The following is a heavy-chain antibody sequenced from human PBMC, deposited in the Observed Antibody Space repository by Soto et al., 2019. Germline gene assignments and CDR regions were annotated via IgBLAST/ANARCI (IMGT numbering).Heavy chain of an antibody. CDR1: GGSISSGDYY. CDR2: IYYSGST. CDR3: ARVVPPIVLVPAATYNWNYFFDY. J-gene: IGHJ4*02. V-gene: IGHV4-30-4*01. D-gene: IGHD2-2*01. Sequence: PSETLSLTCTVSGGSISSGDYYWSWIRQPPGKGLEWIGYIYYSGSTYYNPSLKSRVTISVDTSKNQFSLKLSSVTAADTAVYYGARVVPPIVLVPAATYNWNYFFDYWGKGTLVTVSS.